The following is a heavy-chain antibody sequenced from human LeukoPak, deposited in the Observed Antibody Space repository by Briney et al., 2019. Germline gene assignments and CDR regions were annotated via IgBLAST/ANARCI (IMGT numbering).Heavy chain of an antibody. V-gene: IGHV4-59*08. CDR1: GGYINGFY. D-gene: IGHD3-10*01. CDR2: ISYSGST. J-gene: IGHJ4*02. Sequence: SETLSLTCTVSGGYINGFYWSWIRQPPGRRLEWIGYISYSGSTYYRPSLKSRLTMSLDTSQNQFSLRLNSVTAADTAIYYCARHVISFGESYSQYSFDYWGQGSLVTVSS. CDR3: ARHVISFGESYSQYSFDY.